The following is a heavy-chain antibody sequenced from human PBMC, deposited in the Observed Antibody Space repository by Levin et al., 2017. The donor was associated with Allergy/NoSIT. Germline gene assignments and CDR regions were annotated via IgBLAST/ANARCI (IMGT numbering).Heavy chain of an antibody. Sequence: GESLKISCAASGFTFSSYAMHWVRQAPGKGLEWVAVISYDGSNKYYADSVKGRFTISRDNSKNTLYLQMNSLRAEDTAVYYCARCKVVPAAIGPFDYWGQGTLVTVSS. V-gene: IGHV3-30-3*01. CDR1: GFTFSSYA. D-gene: IGHD2-2*01. CDR3: ARCKVVPAAIGPFDY. J-gene: IGHJ4*02. CDR2: ISYDGSNK.